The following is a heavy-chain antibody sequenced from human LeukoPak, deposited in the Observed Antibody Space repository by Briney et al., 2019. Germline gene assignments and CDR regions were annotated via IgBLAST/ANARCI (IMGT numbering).Heavy chain of an antibody. CDR3: ARDPGYGDYGMEYWYFDL. CDR2: IFSSGYT. CDR1: GVSMSSYY. D-gene: IGHD4-17*01. J-gene: IGHJ2*01. Sequence: SETLSLTCTVSGVSMSSYYWSWIRQPPGKGLEWIGYIFSSGYTNYNPSLKSRITISVDTSKNQFSLKLSSVTAADTAVYYCARDPGYGDYGMEYWYFDLWGRGTLVTVSS. V-gene: IGHV4-59*01.